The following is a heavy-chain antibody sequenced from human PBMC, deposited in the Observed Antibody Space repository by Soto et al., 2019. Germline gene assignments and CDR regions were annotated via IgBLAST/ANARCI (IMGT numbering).Heavy chain of an antibody. J-gene: IGHJ4*02. CDR3: ARHTSGWHYYDY. D-gene: IGHD6-19*01. V-gene: IGHV3-11*06. CDR1: GFNFSDHY. CDR2: ISGSSRYT. Sequence: GGSLRLSCAASGFNFSDHYMNWIRQAPGKGLEWVSYISGSSRYTNFADSVKGRFTISRDNAKNSLYLQMNSLRAEDTAVYYCARHTSGWHYYDYWGQGTPVTVSS.